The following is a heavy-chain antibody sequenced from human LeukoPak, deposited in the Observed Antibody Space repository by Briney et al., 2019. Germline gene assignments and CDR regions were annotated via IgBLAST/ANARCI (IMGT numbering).Heavy chain of an antibody. CDR2: ISGNGGST. J-gene: IGHJ4*02. Sequence: GGSLRLSCAASGFTFSSYGMNWVRQAPGKGLEWVSGISGNGGSTYYADSVKGRFTISRDNSKNTLYLQMNSLRAEDTAVYYCARRAGGYSHPYDYWGQGTLVTVSS. D-gene: IGHD4-23*01. CDR1: GFTFSSYG. CDR3: ARRAGGYSHPYDY. V-gene: IGHV3-23*01.